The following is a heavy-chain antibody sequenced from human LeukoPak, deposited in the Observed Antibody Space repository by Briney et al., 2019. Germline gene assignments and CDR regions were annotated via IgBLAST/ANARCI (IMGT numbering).Heavy chain of an antibody. V-gene: IGHV3-23*01. CDR2: ISGSGGST. J-gene: IGHJ4*02. Sequence: PGGTLRLSCAASGFTFSSYGMSWVRQAPGKGLEWVSAISGSGGSTYYADSVKGRFTISRDNSKNTLYLQMNSLRAEDTAVYYCAKAVGVGATGIDYWGQGTLVTVSS. D-gene: IGHD1-26*01. CDR3: AKAVGVGATGIDY. CDR1: GFTFSSYG.